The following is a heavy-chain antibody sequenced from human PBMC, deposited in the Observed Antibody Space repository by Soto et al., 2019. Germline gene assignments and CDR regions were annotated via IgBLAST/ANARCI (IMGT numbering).Heavy chain of an antibody. CDR1: GGSISSGDYY. Sequence: QVQLQESGAGLVKPSQTLSLTCTVSGGSISSGDYYWSWIRQPPGKGLEWIGYIYYSGSTYYNPSLKSRDTILVDACKKQFSLKLSSATSADTAVYYCARNGGDYVWGSQSFFDYWGHGTLVIVS. V-gene: IGHV4-30-4*01. D-gene: IGHD3-16*01. CDR3: ARNGGDYVWGSQSFFDY. J-gene: IGHJ4*01. CDR2: IYYSGST.